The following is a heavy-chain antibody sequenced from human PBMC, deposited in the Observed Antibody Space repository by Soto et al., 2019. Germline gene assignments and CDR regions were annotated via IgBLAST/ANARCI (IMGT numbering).Heavy chain of an antibody. CDR1: GYTLTELS. J-gene: IGHJ5*02. CDR2: FDPEDGET. Sequence: ASVKVSCKVSGYTLTELSMHWVRQAPGKGLEWMGGFDPEDGETIYAQKLQGRVTMTTDTSTSTAYMELRSLRSDDTAVYYCARDLGDGYNFLFWFDPWGQGTLVTVSS. D-gene: IGHD5-12*01. V-gene: IGHV1-24*01. CDR3: ARDLGDGYNFLFWFDP.